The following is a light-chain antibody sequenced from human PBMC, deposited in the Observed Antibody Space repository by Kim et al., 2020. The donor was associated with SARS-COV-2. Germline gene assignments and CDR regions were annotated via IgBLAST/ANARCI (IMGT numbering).Light chain of an antibody. V-gene: IGLV2-8*01. Sequence: VTISCTGTSSDVGGYNYVSWYQQHPGKAPKLMIYEVSKRPSGVPDRFSGSKSGNTASLTVSGLQAEDEADYYCSSYAGSNNFDVVFGGGTNLTVL. CDR3: SSYAGSNNFDVV. J-gene: IGLJ2*01. CDR2: EVS. CDR1: SSDVGGYNY.